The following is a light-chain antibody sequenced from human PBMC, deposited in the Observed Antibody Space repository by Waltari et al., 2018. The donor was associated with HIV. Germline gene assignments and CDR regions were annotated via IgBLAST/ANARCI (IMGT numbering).Light chain of an antibody. V-gene: IGKV1-33*01. CDR3: QQYDNLLT. Sequence: DIQMTQSPSSLSASVGARVTITCQASQDIRSYLHWYQQKPGKAPKLLIYDASNLETGVPSRFSGSGSGTDFTFTISSLQPEDIATYYCQQYDNLLTFGGGTKVEIK. CDR2: DAS. CDR1: QDIRSY. J-gene: IGKJ4*01.